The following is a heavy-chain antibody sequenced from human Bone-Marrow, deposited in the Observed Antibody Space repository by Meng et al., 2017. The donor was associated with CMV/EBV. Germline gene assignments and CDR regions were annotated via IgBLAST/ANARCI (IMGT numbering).Heavy chain of an antibody. Sequence: SGGNFSRDAISWVRQAPGQGLEWMGGILPSLGTTNYAQKFQGRVTITADESTNTAYMELSSLRSEDTAVYFCARGGNTLYSVGWFDPWGQGTLVTVSS. CDR1: GGNFSRDA. CDR3: ARGGNTLYSVGWFDP. V-gene: IGHV1-69*01. D-gene: IGHD2-15*01. J-gene: IGHJ5*02. CDR2: ILPSLGTT.